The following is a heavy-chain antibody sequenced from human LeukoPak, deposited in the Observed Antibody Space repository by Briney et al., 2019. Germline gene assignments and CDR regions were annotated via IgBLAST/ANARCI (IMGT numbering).Heavy chain of an antibody. CDR3: ARIQTYYDILTGYSAYYFDY. D-gene: IGHD3-9*01. CDR2: IYYSGST. Sequence: PSETLSLTCAVSGGSISSNSYYWGWIRQPPGKGLEWIGSIYYSGSTYYNPSLKSRVTISVDTSKNQFSLKLSSVTAADTAVYYCARIQTYYDILTGYSAYYFDYWGQGTLVTVSS. J-gene: IGHJ4*02. V-gene: IGHV4-39*01. CDR1: GGSISSNSYY.